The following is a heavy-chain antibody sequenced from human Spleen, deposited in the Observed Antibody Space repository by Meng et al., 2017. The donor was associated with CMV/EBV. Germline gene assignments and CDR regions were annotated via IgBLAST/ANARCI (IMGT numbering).Heavy chain of an antibody. Sequence: ASVKVSCKASGYTFTSHGISWVRQAPGQGLEWMGWISGFNGKTNYAQKFQGRVTVTTDTPTSTAYMELRSLRYDDTAVDYCARTLECERGSFPRDYWGQGTLVTVSS. CDR2: ISGFNGKT. CDR1: GYTFTSHG. J-gene: IGHJ4*02. CDR3: ARTLECERGSFPRDY. D-gene: IGHD1-26*01. V-gene: IGHV1-18*01.